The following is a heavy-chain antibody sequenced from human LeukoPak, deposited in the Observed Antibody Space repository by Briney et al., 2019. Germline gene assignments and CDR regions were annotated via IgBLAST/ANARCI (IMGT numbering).Heavy chain of an antibody. CDR2: IYSGGST. D-gene: IGHD4-17*01. J-gene: IGHJ1*01. V-gene: IGHV3-66*01. CDR1: GFTFSSYA. CDR3: ARDGDYGDGLEYFQH. Sequence: PGGSLRLSCAASGFTFSSYAMSWVRQAPGKGLEWVSVIYSGGSTYYADSVKGRFTISRDNSKNTLYLQMNSLRAEDTAVYYCARDGDYGDGLEYFQHWGQGTLVTVSS.